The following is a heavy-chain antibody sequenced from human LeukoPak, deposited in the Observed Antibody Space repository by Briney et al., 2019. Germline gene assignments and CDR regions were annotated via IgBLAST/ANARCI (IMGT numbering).Heavy chain of an antibody. D-gene: IGHD1-1*01. CDR2: ISAYNGNT. CDR3: ARGQRPGRGNYYYYGMDV. CDR1: GYTFTSYG. V-gene: IGHV1-18*01. J-gene: IGHJ6*02. Sequence: GASVKVSCKASGYTFTSYGISWVRQAPGQGLEWMGWISAYNGNTNYAQKLQDRVTMTTDTSTSTAYMELRSLRPDDTAVYYCARGQRPGRGNYYYYGMDVWGQGTTVTVSS.